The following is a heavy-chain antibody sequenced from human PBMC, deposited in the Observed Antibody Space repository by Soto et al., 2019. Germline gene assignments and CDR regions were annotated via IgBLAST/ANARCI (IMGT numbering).Heavy chain of an antibody. CDR2: IYLGDSNT. Sequence: GESLKISCKGSGYSLTSYWIGWMRQTPGKGLEWMGMIYLGDSNTRYSPSFEGQVTISADKSITTAYLQWSSLKASDTAMYYCARQSYCSSTSCYTFDSWGQGTRVTVCS. CDR1: GYSLTSYW. J-gene: IGHJ4*02. D-gene: IGHD2-2*02. CDR3: ARQSYCSSTSCYTFDS. V-gene: IGHV5-51*01.